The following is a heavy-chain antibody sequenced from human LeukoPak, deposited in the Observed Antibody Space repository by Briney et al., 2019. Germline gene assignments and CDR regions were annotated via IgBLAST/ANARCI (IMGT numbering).Heavy chain of an antibody. CDR3: AHFIGPQNFQH. Sequence: SGPTLANPTQTLTLTCTFSGFSLTTSGVAVGWTRQPPGKPLEWLALIYWDDDKRYSPSLKSRLTITKDTSKNQVVLTMTNMDPVDTATYYCAHFIGPQNFQHWGQGTLVTVSS. V-gene: IGHV2-5*02. J-gene: IGHJ1*01. D-gene: IGHD1-26*01. CDR1: GFSLTTSGVA. CDR2: IYWDDDK.